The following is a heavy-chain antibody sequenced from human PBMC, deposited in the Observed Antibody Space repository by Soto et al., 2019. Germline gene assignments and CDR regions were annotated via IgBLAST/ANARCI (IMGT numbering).Heavy chain of an antibody. CDR3: ARVPPRPYSSSSGRDDY. J-gene: IGHJ4*02. CDR1: GFTFSSYS. D-gene: IGHD6-6*01. CDR2: ISSSSSTI. V-gene: IGHV3-48*02. Sequence: EVQLVESGGGLVQPGGSLRLSCAASGFTFSSYSMNWVRQAPGKGLEWVSYISSSSSTIYYADSVKGRFTISRDNTKNSLNLQMNSLRDEDTAVYYCARVPPRPYSSSSGRDDYWGQGTLVTVSS.